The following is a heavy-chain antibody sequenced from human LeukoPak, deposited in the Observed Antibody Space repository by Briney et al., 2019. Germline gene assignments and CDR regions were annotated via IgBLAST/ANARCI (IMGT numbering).Heavy chain of an antibody. CDR1: GFTFSNAW. D-gene: IGHD5-18*01. V-gene: IGHV3-15*01. CDR3: TTGWIQLGVLDFDY. J-gene: IGHJ4*02. Sequence: GGSLRLSCAASGFTFSNAWMSWVRQAPGKGLEWVGRIKSKTDGGTTDYAAPVKGRFTISRDDSKNTLYLQMNSLKTEDTAVYYCTTGWIQLGVLDFDYWGQGTLVTVSS. CDR2: IKSKTDGGTT.